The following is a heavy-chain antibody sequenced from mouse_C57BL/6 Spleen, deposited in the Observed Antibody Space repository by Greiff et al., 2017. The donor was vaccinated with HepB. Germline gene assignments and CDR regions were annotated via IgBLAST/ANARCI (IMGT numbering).Heavy chain of an antibody. CDR2: INPYNGDT. CDR1: GYSFTGYF. J-gene: IGHJ3*01. D-gene: IGHD1-1*01. Sequence: VQLKESGPELVKPGDSVKISCKASGYSFTGYFMNWVMQSHGKSLEWIGRINPYNGDTFYNQKFKGKATLTVDKSSSTAHMELRSLTSEDSAVYYCARNYGSSFFAYWGQGTLVTVSA. V-gene: IGHV1-20*01. CDR3: ARNYGSSFFAY.